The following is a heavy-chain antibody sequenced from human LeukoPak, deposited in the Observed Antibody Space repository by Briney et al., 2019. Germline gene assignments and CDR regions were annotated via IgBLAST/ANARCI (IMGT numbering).Heavy chain of an antibody. CDR3: ARDYSSGWPGY. J-gene: IGHJ4*02. D-gene: IGHD6-19*01. CDR1: GFTLSDYW. CDR2: IKQDGSQK. Sequence: GGSLRLSCVASGFTLSDYWMSWIRQAPGKGLEWVANIKQDGSQKYYLDSVKGRFTISRDNAKNSLYLQMNSLRAEDTAVYYCARDYSSGWPGYWGQGTLVTVSS. V-gene: IGHV3-7*01.